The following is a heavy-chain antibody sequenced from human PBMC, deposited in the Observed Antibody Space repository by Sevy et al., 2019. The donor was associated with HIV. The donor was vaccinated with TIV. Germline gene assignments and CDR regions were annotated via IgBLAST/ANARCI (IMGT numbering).Heavy chain of an antibody. CDR2: ISGSGGSGAKT. CDR3: ARKYDSRGYFDY. Sequence: GGSLRLSCAASGFTFSRYAMNWVRQAPGKGLEWVSGISGSGGSGAKTNYADSVKGRFTISRDDSKNSLYLQLNSLRAEDTAIYYCARKYDSRGYFDYWGQGTLVTVSS. CDR1: GFTFSRYA. D-gene: IGHD3-22*01. J-gene: IGHJ4*02. V-gene: IGHV3-23*01.